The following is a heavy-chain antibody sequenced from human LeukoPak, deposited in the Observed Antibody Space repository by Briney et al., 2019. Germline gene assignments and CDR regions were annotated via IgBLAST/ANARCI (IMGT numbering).Heavy chain of an antibody. J-gene: IGHJ5*02. CDR2: MNPNSGNT. Sequence: ASVKVSCKASGYTFTSYDINWVRQATGQGLEWMGWMNPNSGNTGYAQKFQGRVTMTRNTSISTAYMELSSLRSEDTAVYYCARLYSSGWYNWFHPWGQGTLVTVSS. CDR3: ARLYSSGWYNWFHP. CDR1: GYTFTSYD. D-gene: IGHD6-19*01. V-gene: IGHV1-8*01.